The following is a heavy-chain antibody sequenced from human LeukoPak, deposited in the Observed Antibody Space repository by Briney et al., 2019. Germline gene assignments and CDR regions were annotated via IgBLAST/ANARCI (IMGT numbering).Heavy chain of an antibody. CDR1: GGSFSGYY. CDR2: INHSGAT. J-gene: IGHJ4*02. V-gene: IGHV4-34*01. D-gene: IGHD4-23*01. CDR3: ARNGGNSDFDY. Sequence: PSETLSLTCAVYGGSFSGYYWNWIRQPPGKGLEWIGEINHSGATNYNPSLKSRVTMLLDKSKNQFSLKLNSVTAADTAVYYCARNGGNSDFDYWGQGTLVTVSS.